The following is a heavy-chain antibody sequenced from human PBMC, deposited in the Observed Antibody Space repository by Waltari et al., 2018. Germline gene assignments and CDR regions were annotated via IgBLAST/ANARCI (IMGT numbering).Heavy chain of an antibody. D-gene: IGHD6-13*01. CDR3: ARGNIAAA. V-gene: IGHV3-23*01. J-gene: IGHJ5*02. CDR2: ITGSGGRT. CDR1: GFTFNNHA. Sequence: EVQLLESGGGLVQPGGSLRLSCAASGFTFNNHAMSWFRQAPGQGLEWVSGITGSGGRTYYAESVKGRFTISRDNAKNSLYLQMNSLRAEDTAVYYCARGNIAAAWGQGTLVTVSS.